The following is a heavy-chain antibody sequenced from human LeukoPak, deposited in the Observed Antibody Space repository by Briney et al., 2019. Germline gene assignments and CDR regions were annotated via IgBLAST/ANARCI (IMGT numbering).Heavy chain of an antibody. V-gene: IGHV3-9*01. D-gene: IGHD3-22*01. Sequence: GGSLRLSCAASGFTFDDYAMHWVRQAPGKGLEWVSGISWNSGSIGYADSVKGRLTISRDNAKNSLYLQMNSLRAEDTALYYCAKDLLITMIVVVITSLYYWGQGTLVTVSS. CDR1: GFTFDDYA. CDR2: ISWNSGSI. CDR3: AKDLLITMIVVVITSLYY. J-gene: IGHJ4*02.